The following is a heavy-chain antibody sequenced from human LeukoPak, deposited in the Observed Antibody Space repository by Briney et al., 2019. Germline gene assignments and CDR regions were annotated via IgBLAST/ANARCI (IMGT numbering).Heavy chain of an antibody. V-gene: IGHV4-30-4*01. CDR1: GGSISSGDYY. Sequence: SETLSLTCTVSGGSISSGDYYWSWIRQPPGKGLEWIGYIYYSGSTYYNPSLKSRVTISVDTSKNQFSLKLSSVTAADTAVYYCAKTKGRYYGSGSYSMVNWGQGTLVTVSS. D-gene: IGHD3-10*01. CDR3: AKTKGRYYGSGSYSMVN. CDR2: IYYSGST. J-gene: IGHJ4*02.